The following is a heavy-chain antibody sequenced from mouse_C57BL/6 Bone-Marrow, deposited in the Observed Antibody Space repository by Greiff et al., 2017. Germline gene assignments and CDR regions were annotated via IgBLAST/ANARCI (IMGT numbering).Heavy chain of an antibody. V-gene: IGHV1-50*01. J-gene: IGHJ2*01. Sequence: QVQLKQPGAELVKPGASVKLSCKASGYTFTSYWMQWVKQRPGQGLEWIGEIDPSDSYTNYNQKFKGKATLTVYTSSSTAYMHLSSLTSEDSAVYYCARRTALDYWGQGTTLTVSS. CDR3: ARRTALDY. CDR2: IDPSDSYT. CDR1: GYTFTSYW. D-gene: IGHD3-3*01.